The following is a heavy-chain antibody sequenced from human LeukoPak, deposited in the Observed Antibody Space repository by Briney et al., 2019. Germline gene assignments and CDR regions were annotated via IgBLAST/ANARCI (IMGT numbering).Heavy chain of an antibody. CDR3: ARASAYSSSFGVNY. CDR2: INHSGST. Sequence: SETLSLTCAVYGGSFGGYYWSWIRQPPGKGLEWIGEINHSGSTNYNPSLKSRVTISVDTSKNQFSLRLSSVTAADTAVYYCARASAYSSSFGVNYWGQGTLVTVSS. J-gene: IGHJ4*02. CDR1: GGSFGGYY. V-gene: IGHV4-34*01. D-gene: IGHD6-6*01.